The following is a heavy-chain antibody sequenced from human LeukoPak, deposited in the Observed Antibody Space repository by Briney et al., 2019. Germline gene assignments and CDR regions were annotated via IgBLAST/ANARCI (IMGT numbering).Heavy chain of an antibody. CDR2: ISSSGSTI. V-gene: IGHV3-48*03. J-gene: IGHJ3*02. Sequence: AGGSLRLSCAASGFTFSSYEMNWVRQAPGKGLEWVSYISSSGSTIYYADSVKGRFTLSRDNAKNSLYLQMNSLRAEDTAVYYCARGDDILTGYEDAFDIWGQGTMVTVP. CDR1: GFTFSSYE. CDR3: ARGDDILTGYEDAFDI. D-gene: IGHD3-9*01.